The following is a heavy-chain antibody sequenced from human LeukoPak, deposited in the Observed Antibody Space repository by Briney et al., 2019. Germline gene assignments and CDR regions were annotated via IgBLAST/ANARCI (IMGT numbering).Heavy chain of an antibody. V-gene: IGHV3-33*06. CDR3: AKGQSRFDF. CDR2: IWYDGSNK. J-gene: IGHJ4*02. Sequence: PGGSLRLFCAASGFTFSSYAMYWVRQAPGKGLEWVAVIWYDGSNKYYADSVKGRFTISRDNSKNTLYLDMNSLRAEDTAVYFCAKGQSRFDFWGQGTLVAVSS. CDR1: GFTFSSYA.